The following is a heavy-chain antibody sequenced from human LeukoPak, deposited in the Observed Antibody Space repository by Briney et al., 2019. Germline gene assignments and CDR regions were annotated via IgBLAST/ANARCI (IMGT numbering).Heavy chain of an antibody. D-gene: IGHD3-22*01. CDR3: ARNPYDNSAYYVY. J-gene: IGHJ4*02. Sequence: ASVKVSCKASGYTFTSYGISWVRQAPGQGLEWMGWISVYNGNTNYAQRLQGRVTMTTDTSTNTAYMELRSLRSDDTAVYYCARNPYDNSAYYVYWGQGTLVTVSS. V-gene: IGHV1-18*01. CDR2: ISVYNGNT. CDR1: GYTFTSYG.